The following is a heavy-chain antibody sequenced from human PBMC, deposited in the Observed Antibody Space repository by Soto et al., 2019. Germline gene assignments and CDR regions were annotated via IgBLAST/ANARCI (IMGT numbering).Heavy chain of an antibody. CDR3: AKSTGGTANCMDV. V-gene: IGHV3-9*01. Sequence: EVQLVESGGGLVRPGRSLRLSCAASGFSFDDYAMHWVRQAPGKGLEWVSGISYYSGSIGYADSVKGRFTISRDNAKKSLYLQMNSLRGEDTALYYCAKSTGGTANCMDVWGQGTTVTVSS. J-gene: IGHJ6*02. CDR2: ISYYSGSI. D-gene: IGHD2-8*02. CDR1: GFSFDDYA.